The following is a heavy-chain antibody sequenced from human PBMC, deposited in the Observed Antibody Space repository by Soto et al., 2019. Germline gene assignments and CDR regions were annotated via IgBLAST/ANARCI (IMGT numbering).Heavy chain of an antibody. J-gene: IGHJ5*02. D-gene: IGHD3-22*01. Sequence: PSETLSLTCTVSGDSIRNGAYYWGWIRQHPGKDLEWIIYMHYSGTTYYNPSLRSRVTMSLDTSKNQFSLELSSVTAADTAVYYCARYYFDFGGYSNWFDPWGRGTLVTSPQ. CDR1: GDSIRNGAYY. CDR2: MHYSGTT. CDR3: ARYYFDFGGYSNWFDP. V-gene: IGHV4-31*03.